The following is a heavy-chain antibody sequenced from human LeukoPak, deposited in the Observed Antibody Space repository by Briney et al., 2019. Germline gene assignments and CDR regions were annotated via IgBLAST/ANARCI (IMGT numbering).Heavy chain of an antibody. CDR1: GGSFSGYY. J-gene: IGHJ4*02. CDR2: INHSGST. V-gene: IGHV4-34*01. D-gene: IGHD2-21*02. Sequence: ASETLSLTCAVYGGSFSGYYWSWTRQPPGKGLEWIGQINHSGSTNYNPSLKSRVTISIDTSKNQSSLKLYSVTAADTAVYYCARDVGTFCGGDCYHSGAYFDYWGQGTLVTVSS. CDR3: ARDVGTFCGGDCYHSGAYFDY.